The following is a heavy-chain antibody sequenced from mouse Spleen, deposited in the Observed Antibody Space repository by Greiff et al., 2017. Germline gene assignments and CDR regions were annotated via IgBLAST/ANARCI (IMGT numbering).Heavy chain of an antibody. V-gene: IGHV1S81*02. D-gene: IGHD3-2*01. J-gene: IGHJ3*01. CDR3: TILRQLGLRGFAY. Sequence: QVQLKESGAELVKPGASVKLSCKASGYTFTSYYMYWVKQRPGQGLEWIGEINPSNGGTNFNEKFKSKATLTVDKSSSTAYMQLSSLTSEDSAVYYCTILRQLGLRGFAYWGQGTLVTVSA. CDR2: INPSNGGT. CDR1: GYTFTSYY.